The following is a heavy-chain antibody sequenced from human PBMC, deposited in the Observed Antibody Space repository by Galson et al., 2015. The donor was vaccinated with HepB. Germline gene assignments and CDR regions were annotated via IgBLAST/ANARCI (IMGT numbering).Heavy chain of an antibody. J-gene: IGHJ4*02. D-gene: IGHD5-18*01. CDR2: IYWDDDK. Sequence: PALVKPTQTLTLTCTFSGFSLSTSGVGVGWIRQPPGKALEWLALIYWDDDKRYSPSLKSRLTITKDTSKNQVVLTMTNMDPVDTATYYCAQVDTAMARLDYWGQGTLVTVSS. CDR3: AQVDTAMARLDY. CDR1: GFSLSTSGVG. V-gene: IGHV2-5*02.